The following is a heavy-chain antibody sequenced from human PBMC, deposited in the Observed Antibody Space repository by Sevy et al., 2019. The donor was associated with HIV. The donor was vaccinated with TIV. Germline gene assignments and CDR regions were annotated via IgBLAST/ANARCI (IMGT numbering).Heavy chain of an antibody. Sequence: GGSLRLSCAASGFTFSSFEMNWVRQAPGKGLEWVSYISSSGGTTDYEDSVRGRFTISRDNAKKSLYLQMNSLRAEDTAIYYCAKRGGQYDLGMDVWGQGTTVTVSS. CDR3: AKRGGQYDLGMDV. CDR1: GFTFSSFE. CDR2: ISSSGGTT. D-gene: IGHD3-3*01. V-gene: IGHV3-48*03. J-gene: IGHJ6*02.